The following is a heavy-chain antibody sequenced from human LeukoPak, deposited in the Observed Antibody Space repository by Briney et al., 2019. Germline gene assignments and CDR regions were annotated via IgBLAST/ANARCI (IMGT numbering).Heavy chain of an antibody. CDR3: AKVHYCGGDCYPYFDY. Sequence: PGRSLRLSCAASGFTFSSYGMHWVRQAPGKGLEWVAVISYDGSNKYYADSVKGRFTISRDNSKNTLYLQMNSLRAEDTAVYYCAKVHYCGGDCYPYFDYWGQGTLVTVSS. J-gene: IGHJ4*02. CDR1: GFTFSSYG. D-gene: IGHD2-21*02. V-gene: IGHV3-30*18. CDR2: ISYDGSNK.